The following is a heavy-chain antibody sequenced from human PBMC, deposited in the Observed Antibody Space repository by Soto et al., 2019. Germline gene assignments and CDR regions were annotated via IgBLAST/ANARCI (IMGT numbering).Heavy chain of an antibody. CDR2: ISSSSFYK. CDR3: ARGDRDSSSWYVVGCFWFDP. D-gene: IGHD6-13*01. V-gene: IGHV3-21*01. Sequence: EVQLVESGGGLVKPGGSLRLSCAASGFTFSDYSMNWVRQAPGKGLEWVSSISSSSFYKSYAGSVKGRFTISRDNAKNSLYLQMNSLRAEDTAMYYCARGDRDSSSWYVVGCFWFDPWGQGTLVTVSS. CDR1: GFTFSDYS. J-gene: IGHJ5*02.